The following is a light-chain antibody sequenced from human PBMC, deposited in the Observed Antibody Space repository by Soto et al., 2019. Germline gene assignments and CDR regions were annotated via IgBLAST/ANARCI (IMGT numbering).Light chain of an antibody. J-gene: IGKJ3*01. CDR3: QQSSNSDT. V-gene: IGKV3-11*01. CDR1: QSVSSY. Sequence: EIVLTQSPATLSLSPGERATLSCRASQSVSSYLAWYQQKPGQAPRLLIYDASNRATGIPARFSGSGSGTDFTLTISSLEPEDFAVYYCQQSSNSDTFGPGTKVDIK. CDR2: DAS.